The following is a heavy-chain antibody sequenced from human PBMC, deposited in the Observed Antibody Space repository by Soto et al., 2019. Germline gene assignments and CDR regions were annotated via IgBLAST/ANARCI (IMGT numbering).Heavy chain of an antibody. Sequence: QVQLVESGGGVVQPGRSLRLSCAASGFTFSSYGMHWVRQAPGKGLEWVAVIWYDGSNKYYADSVKGRFTISRDNSKNTLYLQMNSLRAEDTAVYYCARPLEVGYSSGWLDYWGQGTLVTVSS. CDR1: GFTFSSYG. CDR3: ARPLEVGYSSGWLDY. CDR2: IWYDGSNK. J-gene: IGHJ4*02. D-gene: IGHD6-19*01. V-gene: IGHV3-33*01.